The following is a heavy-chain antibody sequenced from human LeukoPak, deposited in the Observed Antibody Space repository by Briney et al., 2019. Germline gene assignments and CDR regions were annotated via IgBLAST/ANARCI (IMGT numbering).Heavy chain of an antibody. Sequence: SETLSLTCAVYGGSFSGYYWSWIRQPPGKGLEWIGEINHSGSTNYNPSLKSRVTISVDTSKNQFSLKLSSVTAADTAVYYCARGFHYYGSGSQINWFDPWGQGTLVTVSS. V-gene: IGHV4-34*01. CDR2: INHSGST. CDR1: GGSFSGYY. CDR3: ARGFHYYGSGSQINWFDP. J-gene: IGHJ5*02. D-gene: IGHD3-10*01.